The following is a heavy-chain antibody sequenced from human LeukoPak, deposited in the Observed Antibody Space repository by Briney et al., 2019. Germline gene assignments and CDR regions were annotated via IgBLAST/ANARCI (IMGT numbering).Heavy chain of an antibody. V-gene: IGHV1-69*04. J-gene: IGHJ5*02. CDR3: ARGPFGGSYNNWFDP. CDR2: IIPIFGIA. Sequence: ASVKVSCKASGGTFSSYAISWVRQAPGQELEWMGRIIPIFGIANYAQKFQGRVTITADKSTSTAYMELSSLRSEDTAVYYCARGPFGGSYNNWFDPWGQGTLVTVSS. D-gene: IGHD1-26*01. CDR1: GGTFSSYA.